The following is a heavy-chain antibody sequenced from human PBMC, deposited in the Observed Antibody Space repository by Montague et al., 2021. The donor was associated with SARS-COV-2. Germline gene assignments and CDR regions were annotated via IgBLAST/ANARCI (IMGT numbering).Heavy chain of an antibody. D-gene: IGHD1-1*01. CDR1: GDSISSYY. Sequence: ETLSLTCEVSGDSISSYYWSWIRQSPGKGLEWIGHVHYTGSTKYTPSLKTRVTLSLDTPKNHFSLKLRSVTAADTAIYYCARAQNTCFIANCVNYFEVWGLGALVTVSS. CDR2: VHYTGST. V-gene: IGHV4-59*01. J-gene: IGHJ4*02. CDR3: ARAQNTCFIANCVNYFEV.